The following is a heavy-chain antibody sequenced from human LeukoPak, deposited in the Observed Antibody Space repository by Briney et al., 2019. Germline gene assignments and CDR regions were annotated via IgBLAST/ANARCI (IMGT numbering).Heavy chain of an antibody. J-gene: IGHJ4*02. D-gene: IGHD6-19*01. V-gene: IGHV1-2*02. CDR3: ARDQSPIAVAGTDY. Sequence: ASVKVSCKASGYTFTGYYMHWVRQAPGQGLEWMGWINPNSGGTNYAQKFQGRVTMTRDTSISTAYMELSRLRSDDTAVYYCARDQSPIAVAGTDYWGQGTLVTVSS. CDR2: INPNSGGT. CDR1: GYTFTGYY.